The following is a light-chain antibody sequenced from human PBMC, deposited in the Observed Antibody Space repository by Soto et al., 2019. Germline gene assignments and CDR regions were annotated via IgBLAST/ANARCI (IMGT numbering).Light chain of an antibody. CDR3: QQYGNSWT. CDR2: GAS. CDR1: QSVRSSY. Sequence: EIVLTQSPGTLSLSPGERATLSCRASQSVRSSYLAWYQQKPGQAPRLLIYGASSRATGIPDRFSGSGSGTAFSRTISRLEPEDFAMYYCQQYGNSWTFGQGTKVEIK. V-gene: IGKV3-20*01. J-gene: IGKJ1*01.